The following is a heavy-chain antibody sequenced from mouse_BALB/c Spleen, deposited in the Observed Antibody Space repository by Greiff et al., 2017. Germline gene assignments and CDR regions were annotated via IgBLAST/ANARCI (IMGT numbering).Heavy chain of an antibody. D-gene: IGHD3-1*01. J-gene: IGHJ3*01. CDR2: ISDGGSYT. CDR3: ARETTARAFAY. V-gene: IGHV5-4*02. CDR1: GFTFSDYY. Sequence: EVQVVESGGGLVKPGGSLKLSCAASGFTFSDYYMYWVRQTPEKRLEWVATISDGGSYTYYPDSVKGRFTISRDNAKNNLYLQMSSLKSEDTAMYYCARETTARAFAYWGQGTLVTVSA.